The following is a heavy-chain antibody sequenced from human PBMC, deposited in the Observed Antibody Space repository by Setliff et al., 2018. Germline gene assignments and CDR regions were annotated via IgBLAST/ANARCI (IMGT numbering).Heavy chain of an antibody. D-gene: IGHD6-13*01. CDR3: TRVGRQLVYYYYGMDV. CDR2: IKNKGYGETT. V-gene: IGHV3-49*04. Sequence: GGSLRLSCTASGFAFGDYAMSWVRQAPGKGLEWIGLIKNKGYGETTEFAASVKGRFTISRDDSKSIAYLQMNSLKTEDTAVYYCTRVGRQLVYYYYGMDVWGQGTTVTV. CDR1: GFAFGDYA. J-gene: IGHJ6*02.